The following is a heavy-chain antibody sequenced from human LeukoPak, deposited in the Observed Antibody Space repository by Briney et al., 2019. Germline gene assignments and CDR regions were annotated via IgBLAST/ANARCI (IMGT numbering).Heavy chain of an antibody. Sequence: PSETLSLTCAVYGVSFSGYYWSWIRQPPGKGLEWIGEINHSGRTNYNPSLKSRVTISVATSKNQFSLKLSSVNAADTAVYYCARGLRWSYSYGPNIDYWGQGTLVTVSS. CDR3: ARGLRWSYSYGPNIDY. J-gene: IGHJ4*02. V-gene: IGHV4-34*01. D-gene: IGHD5-18*01. CDR1: GVSFSGYY. CDR2: INHSGRT.